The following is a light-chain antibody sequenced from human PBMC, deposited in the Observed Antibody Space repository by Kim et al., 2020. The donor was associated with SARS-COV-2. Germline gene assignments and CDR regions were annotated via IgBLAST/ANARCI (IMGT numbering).Light chain of an antibody. CDR3: LQDYQYPLT. Sequence: AIQMTQSPSSLSASIGDRVTITCRARRDIINDLGWYQTKPGKAPKRLIYAASNLQSGVPSRFSGSGSGTEFVLTITSLQPEDFATYYCLQDYQYPLTFGQGTRLEIK. J-gene: IGKJ5*01. V-gene: IGKV1-6*01. CDR2: AAS. CDR1: RDIIND.